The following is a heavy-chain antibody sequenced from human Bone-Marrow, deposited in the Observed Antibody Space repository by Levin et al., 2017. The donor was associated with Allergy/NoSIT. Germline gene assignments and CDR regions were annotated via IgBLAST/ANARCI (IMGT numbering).Heavy chain of an antibody. J-gene: IGHJ4*02. D-gene: IGHD2/OR15-2a*01. CDR1: GDSVSGNNIA. V-gene: IGHV6-1*01. CDR2: AYYTSKWNI. CDR3: ARGSMSSFDF. Sequence: SQTLSLTCAISGDSVSGNNIAWNWIRQSPSRGLEWLGRAYYTSKWNIDYAVSVKSRLTINTDTSENQFSLQLISVTPEDTAVYYCARGSMSSFDFWGQGTLVTVSS.